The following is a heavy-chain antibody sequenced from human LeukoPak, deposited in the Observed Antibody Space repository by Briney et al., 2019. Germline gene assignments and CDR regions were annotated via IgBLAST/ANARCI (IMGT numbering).Heavy chain of an antibody. Sequence: GGSLRLSCAASGFTFSSDSMNWVRQAPGKGPEWVSYISSSYITYYADSVKGRFTISRDNAKNSLYLQMNNLRAEDTAVYYCARQVTTYDFWGQGTLVTVSS. D-gene: IGHD4-17*01. CDR3: ARQVTTYDF. CDR1: GFTFSSDS. V-gene: IGHV3-48*01. CDR2: ISSSYIT. J-gene: IGHJ4*02.